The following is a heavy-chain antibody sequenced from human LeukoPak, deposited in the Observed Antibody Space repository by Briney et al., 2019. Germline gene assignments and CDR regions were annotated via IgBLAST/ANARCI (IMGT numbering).Heavy chain of an antibody. CDR1: GFTFSDYY. CDR3: ARTHSSGWYSVGYYYMDV. J-gene: IGHJ6*03. CDR2: ISSRATTI. V-gene: IGHV3-11*01. Sequence: GGSLRLSCAASGFTFSDYYINWIRQAPGKGLEWLVYISSRATTIYYADSVKGRFTISRDNAQNSVYLQMNSLRAEDTAVYYCARTHSSGWYSVGYYYMDVWGKGTTVSVSS. D-gene: IGHD6-19*01.